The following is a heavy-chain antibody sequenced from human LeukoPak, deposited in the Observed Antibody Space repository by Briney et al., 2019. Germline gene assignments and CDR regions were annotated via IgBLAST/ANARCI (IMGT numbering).Heavy chain of an antibody. CDR2: INHSGST. V-gene: IGHV4-34*01. CDR1: GGSISSYY. Sequence: SETLSLTCTVSGGSISSYYWSWIRQPPGKGLEWIGEINHSGSTNYNPSLKSRVTISVDTSKNQFSLKLSSVTAADTAVYYCARQGGSMVRGVIRYDYWGQGTLVTVSS. CDR3: ARQGGSMVRGVIRYDY. D-gene: IGHD3-10*01. J-gene: IGHJ4*02.